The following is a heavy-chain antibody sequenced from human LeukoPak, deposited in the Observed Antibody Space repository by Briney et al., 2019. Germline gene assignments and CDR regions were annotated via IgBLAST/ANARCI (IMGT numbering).Heavy chain of an antibody. J-gene: IGHJ4*02. Sequence: GASVKVSCKASGYTFTSYGISWVRQAPGLGLEWMGWISAYNGNTNYAQKLQGRVTMTTDTSTSTAYMELRSLRSDDTAVYYCASTAITIFGVAEYYFDYWGQGTLVTVSS. V-gene: IGHV1-18*01. D-gene: IGHD3-3*01. CDR1: GYTFTSYG. CDR3: ASTAITIFGVAEYYFDY. CDR2: ISAYNGNT.